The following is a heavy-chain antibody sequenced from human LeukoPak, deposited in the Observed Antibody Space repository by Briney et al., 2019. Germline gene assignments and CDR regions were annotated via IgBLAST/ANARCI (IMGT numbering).Heavy chain of an antibody. CDR2: ISYDGSNK. D-gene: IGHD3-22*01. CDR1: GFTFSSYA. V-gene: IGHV3-30*04. CDR3: ARVLLSYYYDSSGYYIDY. Sequence: GRSLRLSCAASGFTFSSYAMHWVRQAPGKGLEWVAVISYDGSNKYYADSVKGRFTISRDNSKNTLYLQMNSLRAEDTAVYYCARVLLSYYYDSSGYYIDYWGQGTLVTVSS. J-gene: IGHJ4*02.